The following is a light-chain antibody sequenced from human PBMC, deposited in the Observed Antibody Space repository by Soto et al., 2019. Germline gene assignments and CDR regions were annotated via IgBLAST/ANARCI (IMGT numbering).Light chain of an antibody. J-gene: IGKJ5*01. CDR3: QRYNNWPIT. CDR1: QSVSSN. CDR2: GAS. Sequence: EIVMTQSPATLSVSPGEGATLSCRASQSVSSNLAWYRQKPGQGPSLLIYGASTRATGIPARFSGSGSGKEFTLTISSMKSEDFAVYYCQRYNNWPITFGQGKRLEIK. V-gene: IGKV3-15*01.